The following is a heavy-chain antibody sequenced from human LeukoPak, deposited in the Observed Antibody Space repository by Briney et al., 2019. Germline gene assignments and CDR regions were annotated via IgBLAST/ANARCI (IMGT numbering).Heavy chain of an antibody. D-gene: IGHD5-24*01. CDR1: GFPFSNYA. Sequence: GGSLRLSCVASGFPFSNYAMSWVRQAPGKGLEWVSVIYSGGSTYYADSVKGRFTISRDNSKNTLYLQMNSLRAEDTAVYYCARVEMATLPGYWGQGTLVTVSS. CDR3: ARVEMATLPGY. CDR2: IYSGGST. V-gene: IGHV3-66*01. J-gene: IGHJ4*02.